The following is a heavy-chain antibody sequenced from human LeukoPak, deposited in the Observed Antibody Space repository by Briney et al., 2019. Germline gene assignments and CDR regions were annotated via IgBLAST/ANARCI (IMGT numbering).Heavy chain of an antibody. D-gene: IGHD3-22*01. CDR2: ISYDGSNK. Sequence: PGGSLRLSCAASGFTFSSYAMHWVRQAPGKGLEWVAVISYDGSNKYYADSVKGRFTISRDNSKNTLYLQVNSLRAEDTAVYYCARGGYYDSSGYKFDYWGQGTLVTVSS. CDR1: GFTFSSYA. V-gene: IGHV3-30-3*01. CDR3: ARGGYYDSSGYKFDY. J-gene: IGHJ4*02.